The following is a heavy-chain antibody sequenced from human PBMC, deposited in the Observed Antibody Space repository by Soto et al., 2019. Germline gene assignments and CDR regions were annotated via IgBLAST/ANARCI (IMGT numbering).Heavy chain of an antibody. CDR3: AKYCMGGSCQILYAMDV. Sequence: EVQLLESGGGLVQPGGSLGLSCAASGFTFDNYAMSWVRQAPGKGLEWVSAISADGTNTFYADSVKGRFTISRDNSKNTLYLQMSSLSAADTAIYYCAKYCMGGSCQILYAMDVWGQGTTVTVSS. CDR1: GFTFDNYA. D-gene: IGHD2-15*01. J-gene: IGHJ6*02. CDR2: ISADGTNT. V-gene: IGHV3-23*01.